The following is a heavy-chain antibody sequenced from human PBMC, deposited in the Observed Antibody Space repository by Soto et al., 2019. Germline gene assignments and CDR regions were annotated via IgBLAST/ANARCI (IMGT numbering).Heavy chain of an antibody. CDR1: GGYVSSGSYY. V-gene: IGHV4-61*01. CDR3: ARDGYYYGSGSYPYFDY. CDR2: IYYSGST. Sequence: SETLSLTSTVSGGYVSSGSYYLSWIRQPPGKGLEWIGYIYYSGSTNYNPSLKSRVTISVDTSKNQFSLKLSSVTAADTAVYYCARDGYYYGSGSYPYFDYWGQGTLVTGSS. J-gene: IGHJ4*02. D-gene: IGHD3-10*01.